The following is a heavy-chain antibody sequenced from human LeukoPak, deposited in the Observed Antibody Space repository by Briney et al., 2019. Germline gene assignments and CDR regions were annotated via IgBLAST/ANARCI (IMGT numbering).Heavy chain of an antibody. CDR1: GYTFTSYV. J-gene: IGHJ4*02. CDR2: MNPNSGST. CDR3: ARGRSTGYPYYFEY. D-gene: IGHD5-12*01. V-gene: IGHV1-8*03. Sequence: ASVKVSCKASGYTFTSYVINWVRQPTGQGLEWMGWMNPNSGSTGYAQKFQGRVTITRNTSISTAYMELSGLRSEDTAVYYCARGRSTGYPYYFEYWGQGTLVTVSS.